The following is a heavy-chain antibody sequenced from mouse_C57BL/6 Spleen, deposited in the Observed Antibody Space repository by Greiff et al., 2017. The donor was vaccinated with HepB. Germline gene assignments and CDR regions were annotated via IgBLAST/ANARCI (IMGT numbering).Heavy chain of an antibody. D-gene: IGHD2-4*01. CDR2: IYPGDGDT. CDR1: GYAFSSSW. J-gene: IGHJ1*03. Sequence: VKLQESGPELVKPGASVKISCKASGYAFSSSWMNWVKQRPGKGLEWIGRIYPGDGDTNYNGKFKGKATLTADKSSSTAYMQLSSLTSEDSAVYFCARFDDYDWYFDVWGTGTTVTVSS. CDR3: ARFDDYDWYFDV. V-gene: IGHV1-82*01.